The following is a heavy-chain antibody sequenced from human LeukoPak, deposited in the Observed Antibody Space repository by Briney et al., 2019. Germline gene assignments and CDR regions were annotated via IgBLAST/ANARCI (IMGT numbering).Heavy chain of an antibody. Sequence: SETLSLTCTVSGGSISSGSYYWSWIRQPAGKGLEWIGRIYTSGSTNYNPSLKSRVTISVDTSKNQFSLKLSSVTAADTAVYYCARPSYYYDSSGYLFDYWGQGTLVTVSS. J-gene: IGHJ4*02. CDR1: GGSISSGSYY. V-gene: IGHV4-61*02. CDR2: IYTSGST. CDR3: ARPSYYYDSSGYLFDY. D-gene: IGHD3-22*01.